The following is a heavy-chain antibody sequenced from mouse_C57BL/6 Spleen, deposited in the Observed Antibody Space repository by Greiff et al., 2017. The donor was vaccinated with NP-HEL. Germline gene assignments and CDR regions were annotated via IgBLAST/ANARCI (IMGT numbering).Heavy chain of an antibody. CDR3: ARDGYYYGSSSYFDV. Sequence: LVESGPELVKPGASVKISCKASGYAFSSSWMNWVKQRPGKGLEWIGRIYPGDGDTNYNGKFKGKATLTADKSSSTAYMQLSSLTSEDSAVYFCARDGYYYGSSSYFDVWGTGTTVTVSS. V-gene: IGHV1-82*01. D-gene: IGHD1-1*01. J-gene: IGHJ1*03. CDR1: GYAFSSSW. CDR2: IYPGDGDT.